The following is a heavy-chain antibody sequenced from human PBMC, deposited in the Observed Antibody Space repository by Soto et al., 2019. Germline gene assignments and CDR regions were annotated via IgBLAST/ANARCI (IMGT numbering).Heavy chain of an antibody. J-gene: IGHJ4*02. CDR3: ARCIVGATTVDY. D-gene: IGHD1-26*01. CDR2: ISGSGGST. V-gene: IGHV3-23*01. Sequence: EVQLLESGGGLVQPGGSLRLSCAASGFTFSSYAMSWVRQAPGKGLEWVSAISGSGGSTYYADSVKGRFTISRDNSKNTLYLQMNSLRAEDTAVYYCARCIVGATTVDYWGQGTLVTVSS. CDR1: GFTFSSYA.